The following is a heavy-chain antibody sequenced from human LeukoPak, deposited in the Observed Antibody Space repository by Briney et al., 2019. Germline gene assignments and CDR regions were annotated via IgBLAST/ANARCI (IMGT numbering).Heavy chain of an antibody. V-gene: IGHV3-7*03. CDR2: IKYDGTET. J-gene: IGHJ4*02. CDR1: GFIFSDTW. CDR3: VKDSPPRYSGSPPAY. Sequence: GGSLRLSCASAGFIFSDTWMAWVRQAPGKGPEWVAYIKYDGTETNYVDSVRGRFTVSRDNVKNSLYLQMNSLRADDTAVYYCVKDSPPRYSGSPPAYWGQGTLVTVSS. D-gene: IGHD1-26*01.